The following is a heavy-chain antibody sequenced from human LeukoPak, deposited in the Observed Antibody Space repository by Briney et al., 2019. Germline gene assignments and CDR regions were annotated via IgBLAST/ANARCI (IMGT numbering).Heavy chain of an antibody. D-gene: IGHD3-22*01. Sequence: GASVKVSCKASGGTFSSYAISWVRQAPGQGLEWMGGIIPIFGTANYAQKFQGRVTITADESTSTAYMELSSLRSEDTAVYYCARGGCYYDSSGYYSLDYWGQGTLVTVSS. CDR3: ARGGCYYDSSGYYSLDY. CDR1: GGTFSSYA. V-gene: IGHV1-69*13. CDR2: IIPIFGTA. J-gene: IGHJ4*02.